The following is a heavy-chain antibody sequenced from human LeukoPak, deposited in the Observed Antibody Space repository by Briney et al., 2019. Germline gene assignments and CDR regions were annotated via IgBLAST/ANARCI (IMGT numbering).Heavy chain of an antibody. CDR1: GFTFSSYW. V-gene: IGHV3-7*04. CDR3: ARGSRPVYDFWAGWTVDY. D-gene: IGHD3-3*01. CDR2: IKQDGSEK. Sequence: PGGSLRLSCAASGFTFSSYWMSWVRQAPGKGLEWVANIKQDGSEKYYVDSVKGRFTISRDNAKNSLYLQMNTLRAEDTGVYYCARGSRPVYDFWAGWTVDYWGRGTLVTVSS. J-gene: IGHJ4*02.